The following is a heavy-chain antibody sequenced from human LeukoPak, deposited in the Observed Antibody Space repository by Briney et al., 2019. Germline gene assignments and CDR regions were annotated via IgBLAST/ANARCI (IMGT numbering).Heavy chain of an antibody. Sequence: PSETLSLTCTVSGGSISSSRYYWGWIRQPPGKGLEWIGSIYYSGSTYYNPSLKSRVTISVDTSKSQFSLKLSSVTAADTAVYYCARDAYGDYVYYYSYSMDVWGKGTTVTISS. CDR3: ARDAYGDYVYYYSYSMDV. CDR1: GGSISSSRYY. D-gene: IGHD4-17*01. CDR2: IYYSGST. J-gene: IGHJ6*03. V-gene: IGHV4-39*07.